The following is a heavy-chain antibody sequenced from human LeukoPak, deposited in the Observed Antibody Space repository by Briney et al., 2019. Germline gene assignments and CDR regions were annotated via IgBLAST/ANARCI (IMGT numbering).Heavy chain of an antibody. CDR2: ISSSSSYI. D-gene: IGHD6-19*01. CDR1: GFTFSSYS. CDR3: ARGGPLDASGSDAFDI. V-gene: IGHV3-21*01. J-gene: IGHJ3*02. Sequence: GGSLRLSCAASGFTFSSYSMNWVRQAPGKGLEWVSSISSSSSYIYYADSVKGRFTISRDNAKNSLYLQMNSLRAEDTAVYYCARGGPLDASGSDAFDIWGPGTMVTVSS.